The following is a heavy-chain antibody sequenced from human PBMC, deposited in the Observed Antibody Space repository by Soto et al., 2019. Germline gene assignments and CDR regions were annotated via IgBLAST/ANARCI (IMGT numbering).Heavy chain of an antibody. CDR2: INHSGST. CDR1: GGSFSGYY. CDR3: ARGPWSSGWYTY. D-gene: IGHD6-19*01. Sequence: SETLSLTCAVYGGSFSGYYWSWIRQPPGKGLEWIGEINHSGSTNYNPSLKSRVTISVDTSKNQFSLKLSSVTAADTAVYYCARGPWSSGWYTYWGQGTLVTVSS. J-gene: IGHJ4*02. V-gene: IGHV4-34*01.